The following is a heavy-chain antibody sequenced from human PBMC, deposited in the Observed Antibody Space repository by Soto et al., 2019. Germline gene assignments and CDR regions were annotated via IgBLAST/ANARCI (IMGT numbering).Heavy chain of an antibody. J-gene: IGHJ4*02. V-gene: IGHV4-59*05. Sequence: TSETLSLTCTVSGGSMCGCYWCWMRQPPGERLEWIGSIYYSGSTYYNPSLKSRDTISVDTSKNQFSLKLSSVTAADTAVYYCARLEVSSTYYYDSSGYYYFDYWGQGTLVTVSS. CDR2: IYYSGST. D-gene: IGHD3-22*01. CDR3: ARLEVSSTYYYDSSGYYYFDY. CDR1: GGSMCGCY.